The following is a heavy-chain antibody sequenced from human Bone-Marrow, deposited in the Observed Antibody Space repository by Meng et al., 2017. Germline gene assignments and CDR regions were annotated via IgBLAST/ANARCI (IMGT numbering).Heavy chain of an antibody. J-gene: IGHJ4*02. Sequence: SLKISCAASGFTFDDYAMHWVRQAPGKGLEWVSGISWNSGSIGYADSVKGRFTISRDNAKNSLYLQMNSLRAEDTAVYYCARPDNHRYYYDSSGYYIFDYWGQGTLVTVSS. D-gene: IGHD3-22*01. CDR1: GFTFDDYA. CDR3: ARPDNHRYYYDSSGYYIFDY. CDR2: ISWNSGSI. V-gene: IGHV3-9*01.